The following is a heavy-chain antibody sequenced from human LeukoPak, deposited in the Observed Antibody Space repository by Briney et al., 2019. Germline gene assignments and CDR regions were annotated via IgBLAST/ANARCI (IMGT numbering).Heavy chain of an antibody. V-gene: IGHV3-30-3*01. Sequence: GGSLRLSCAASGFTFSSYAMHWVRQAPGKGLEWVAVISYDGSNKYYADSVKGRFTISRDNSKNTLYLQMNSLRAEDTAVYYCARGGDHNLGYCSSTSCSFDYWGQGTLVTVSS. CDR2: ISYDGSNK. D-gene: IGHD2-2*01. CDR1: GFTFSSYA. J-gene: IGHJ4*02. CDR3: ARGGDHNLGYCSSTSCSFDY.